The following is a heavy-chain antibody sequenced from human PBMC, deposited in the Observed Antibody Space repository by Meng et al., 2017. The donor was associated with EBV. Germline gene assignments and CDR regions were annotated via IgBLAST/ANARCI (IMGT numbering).Heavy chain of an antibody. V-gene: IGHV4-61*08. CDR3: AKSRSSTPGIVDD. J-gene: IGHJ4*02. CDR1: GVSVTIGAYH. Sequence: QGRRQEAGPGLVKPSETLSLTCIVSGVSVTIGAYHWSWIRQSPGKGLEWIGYIYDTGITIYNPSLKSRVTISLETSKNQFSLKVNSVTTADTAVYYCAKSRSSTPGIVDDWGQGTLVTVSS. D-gene: IGHD2/OR15-2a*01. CDR2: IYDTGIT.